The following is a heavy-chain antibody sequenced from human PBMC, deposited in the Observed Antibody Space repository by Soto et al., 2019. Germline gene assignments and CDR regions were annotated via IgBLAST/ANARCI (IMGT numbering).Heavy chain of an antibody. V-gene: IGHV4-31*03. CDR2: IYYSGIT. Sequence: SETLSLTCTASGDSISSGGYYWGWIRQHPGKGLEWIAYIYYSGITNYNPSLKSRATISRDTSNSQFSLELSSVTAAVTAVYYCARGYSSGYLGNWFDPWGQGTWVTVAS. CDR3: ARGYSSGYLGNWFDP. J-gene: IGHJ5*02. CDR1: GDSISSGGYY. D-gene: IGHD3-22*01.